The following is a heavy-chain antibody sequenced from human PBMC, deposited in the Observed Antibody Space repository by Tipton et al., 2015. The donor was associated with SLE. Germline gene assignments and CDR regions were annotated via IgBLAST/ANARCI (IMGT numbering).Heavy chain of an antibody. Sequence: TLSLTCTVSGGSISSSSYYWGWIRQPPGKGLEWIGSIYYSGSTYYNLSLKSRVTISVDTSKNQFSLKLSSVTAADTAVYYCAGHGYSGYDFRYWGQGTLVTVSS. CDR2: IYYSGST. V-gene: IGHV4-39*01. CDR3: AGHGYSGYDFRY. D-gene: IGHD5-12*01. J-gene: IGHJ4*02. CDR1: GGSISSSSYY.